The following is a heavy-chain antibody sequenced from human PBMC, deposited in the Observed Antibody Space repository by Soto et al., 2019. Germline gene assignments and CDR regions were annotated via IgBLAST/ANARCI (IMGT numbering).Heavy chain of an antibody. CDR2: LIPIFGTA. J-gene: IGHJ5*02. Sequence: QVQLVQSGAEVQKPGSSVKVSCKASGGTFSSYAICWLLQAHVQGLEWMGGLIPIFGTANYAQKFQGRVKITADESTSTAYMELSSLGSEDTAVYYGARDRGDTAMAINWFDPWGQGPLVTVSS. CDR1: GGTFSSYA. V-gene: IGHV1-69*01. CDR3: ARDRGDTAMAINWFDP. D-gene: IGHD5-18*01.